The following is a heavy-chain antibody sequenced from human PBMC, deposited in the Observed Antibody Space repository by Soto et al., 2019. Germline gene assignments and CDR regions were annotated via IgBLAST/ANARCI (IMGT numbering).Heavy chain of an antibody. Sequence: EVQLVESGEGLVQPGGSLRLSCAASGFTFSSYAMHWVRQAPGKGLEYVSAISSSGDRTYYADSVKGRFTISRDNSKNTLYLQMGSLRAEDMAVYYCARGVDVVVPAAIMYFDYWGQGTLVTVSS. J-gene: IGHJ4*02. CDR2: ISSSGDRT. D-gene: IGHD2-2*01. CDR3: ARGVDVVVPAAIMYFDY. V-gene: IGHV3-64*02. CDR1: GFTFSSYA.